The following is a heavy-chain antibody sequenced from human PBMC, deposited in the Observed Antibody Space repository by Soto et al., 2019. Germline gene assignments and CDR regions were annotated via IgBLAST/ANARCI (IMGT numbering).Heavy chain of an antibody. Sequence: ASVKVSCKASGYTFTGYYIHWVRQAPGQGLEWMGWINPNSGGTNYAQKFQGRVTMTRDTSISTAYMELSRLRSDDTAVYYCARDRREAARNFDYWGQGTLVTVSS. CDR2: INPNSGGT. CDR1: GYTFTGYY. CDR3: ARDRREAARNFDY. D-gene: IGHD6-6*01. J-gene: IGHJ4*02. V-gene: IGHV1-2*02.